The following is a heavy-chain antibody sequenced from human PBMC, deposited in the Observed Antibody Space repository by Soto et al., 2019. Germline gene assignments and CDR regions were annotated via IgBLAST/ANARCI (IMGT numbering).Heavy chain of an antibody. D-gene: IGHD6-13*01. Sequence: ASLNISCNGSGYSFTSYWIGWVRQMPGKVLEWMGIIYPGDSDTRYSPSFQGNVTISADKSISTAYLQWSSLKASDTAMYYCARPAAGIAAAGTYYFDYWGQGTLVTVSS. V-gene: IGHV5-51*01. CDR2: IYPGDSDT. J-gene: IGHJ4*02. CDR3: ARPAAGIAAAGTYYFDY. CDR1: GYSFTSYW.